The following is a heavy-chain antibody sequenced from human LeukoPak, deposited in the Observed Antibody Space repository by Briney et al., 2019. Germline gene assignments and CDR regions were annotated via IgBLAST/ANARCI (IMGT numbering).Heavy chain of an antibody. Sequence: SETLSLTCTVSGGSISSGGYYWSWIRQHPGKGLEWIGYIYYSGSTYYNPSLKSRVTISVDTSKNQFSLKLSSVTAADTAVYYCARDVPSTGSYQGPFDYWGQGTLVTVSS. CDR2: IYYSGST. CDR1: GGSISSGGYY. V-gene: IGHV4-31*03. CDR3: ARDVPSTGSYQGPFDY. D-gene: IGHD1-26*01. J-gene: IGHJ4*02.